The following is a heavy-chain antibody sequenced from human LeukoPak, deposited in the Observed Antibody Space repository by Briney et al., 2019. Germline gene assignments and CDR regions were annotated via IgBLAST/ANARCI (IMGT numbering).Heavy chain of an antibody. D-gene: IGHD2-8*01. CDR3: AKNAAGIVLMIYAPLDS. Sequence: GGSLKLSCAASGFTFGMYAMSWVRQAPGKGLEWVSTLSGSGGSTYYADSVKGRFTISGDESKNTLSLQMNSLRPEDTAVYYCAKNAAGIVLMIYAPLDSWGQGTLVTVSS. J-gene: IGHJ4*02. CDR2: LSGSGGST. CDR1: GFTFGMYA. V-gene: IGHV3-23*01.